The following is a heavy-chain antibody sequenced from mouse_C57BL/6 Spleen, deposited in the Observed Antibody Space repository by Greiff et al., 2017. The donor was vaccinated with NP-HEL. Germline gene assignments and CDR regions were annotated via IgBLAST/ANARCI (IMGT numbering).Heavy chain of an antibody. CDR1: GYTFTSYW. D-gene: IGHD4-1*02. V-gene: IGHV1-52*01. Sequence: QVQLQQPGAELVRPGSLVKLSCKASGYTFTSYWMHWVKQRPIQGLEWIGNIDPSDSETHYNRKFKDKATLTVDKSSSTAYMQLSSLTSEDSAVYYCARANWDGGAMDYWGQGTSVTVSS. CDR2: IDPSDSET. J-gene: IGHJ4*01. CDR3: ARANWDGGAMDY.